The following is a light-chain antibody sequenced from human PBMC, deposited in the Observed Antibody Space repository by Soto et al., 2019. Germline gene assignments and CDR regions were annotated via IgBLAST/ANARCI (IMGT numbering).Light chain of an antibody. CDR2: AAS. V-gene: IGKV1-39*01. CDR3: QQSYSLSPIT. J-gene: IGKJ5*01. CDR1: QSISSY. Sequence: DIQMTQSPSSLSASVGDRVTITCRASQSISSYLNWYQQKPGKAPKLLIYAASSLQSGVPSRFSGSGSGTDFTLTISSLQPEDFATYYCQQSYSLSPITFGQGTRLEIK.